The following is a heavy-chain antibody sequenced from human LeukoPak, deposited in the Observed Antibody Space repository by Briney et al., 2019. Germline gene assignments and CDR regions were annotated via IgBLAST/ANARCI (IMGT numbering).Heavy chain of an antibody. Sequence: GGSLRLSCAASGFTFSNSDMHWVRQAPGKGLEWVALISHDGSTKCYADSVKGRFTISRDNAKNTLDLQMNSLRVEDTAVYYCARGWVAAATTDFDYWGQGTLVTVSS. V-gene: IGHV3-30*03. J-gene: IGHJ4*02. CDR1: GFTFSNSD. CDR2: ISHDGSTK. D-gene: IGHD6-13*01. CDR3: ARGWVAAATTDFDY.